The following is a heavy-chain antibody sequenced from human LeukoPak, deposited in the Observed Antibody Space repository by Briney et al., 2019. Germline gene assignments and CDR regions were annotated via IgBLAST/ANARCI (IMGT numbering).Heavy chain of an antibody. CDR1: GFTFSSYG. D-gene: IGHD3-3*01. CDR2: TSYDGSNK. J-gene: IGHJ6*02. Sequence: GGSLRLSCAASGFTFSSYGMHWVRQAPGKGLEWVAVTSYDGSNKYYADSVKGRFTISRDNSKNTLYLQMNSLRAEDTAVYYCAKATIFGVVMPHNYYYGMDVWGQGTTVTVSS. CDR3: AKATIFGVVMPHNYYYGMDV. V-gene: IGHV3-30*18.